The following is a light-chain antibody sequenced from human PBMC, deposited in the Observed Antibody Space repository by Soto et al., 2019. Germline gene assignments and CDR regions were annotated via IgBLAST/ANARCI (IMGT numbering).Light chain of an antibody. J-gene: IGKJ3*01. CDR2: GAS. Sequence: EIVLTQSPGTLSLSPGERATLSCRASQSVSSSYLAWYQQKPGQAPRLLIYGASRRATGIQDRFSGSGSGTDFTLTISSLEPEDFAVYYCQQYDSSPVTFGPGTKVDIK. V-gene: IGKV3-20*01. CDR1: QSVSSSY. CDR3: QQYDSSPVT.